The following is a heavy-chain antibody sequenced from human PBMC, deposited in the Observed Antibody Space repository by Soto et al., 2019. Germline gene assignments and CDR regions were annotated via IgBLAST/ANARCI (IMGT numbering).Heavy chain of an antibody. CDR1: GGAINDHY. D-gene: IGHD3-9*01. CDR2: IYYNGNT. CDR3: ARVRTGYFDY. V-gene: IGHV4-59*11. Sequence: SETLSLTCTLSGGAINDHYWSFIRQPPGKGLEWIGYIYYNGNTNYNPSLESRVTISVDRSRNQFSLRLTSLTAADTAVYYCARVRTGYFDYWGRGALVTVSS. J-gene: IGHJ4*02.